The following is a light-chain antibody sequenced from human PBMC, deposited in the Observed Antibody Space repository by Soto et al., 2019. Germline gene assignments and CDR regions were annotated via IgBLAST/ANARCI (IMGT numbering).Light chain of an antibody. V-gene: IGKV1-5*01. CDR2: DAS. CDR1: QTISRW. J-gene: IGKJ5*01. Sequence: DIQLTHPPSTLSASVGDEVTITCRASQTISRWLAWYQQKPGRAPKLLIYDASTLESGVPSRFSGSGSETEFTLTISRLQPDDFATYFCHSRAFGQGTLLEV. CDR3: HSRA.